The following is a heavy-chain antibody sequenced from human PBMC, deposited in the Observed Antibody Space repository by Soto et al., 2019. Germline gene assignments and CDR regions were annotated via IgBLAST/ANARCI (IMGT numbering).Heavy chain of an antibody. CDR1: GGSISSYY. Sequence: SETLSLTCTVSGGSISSYYWSWIRQPPGKGLEWIGYIYYSGSTNYNPSLMIRVTISVDTSKNLFSLKLSSVTAADTAVYYCERGVDWSDIWGQVTMVTVSS. D-gene: IGHD3-9*01. J-gene: IGHJ3*02. CDR2: IYYSGST. CDR3: ERGVDWSDI. V-gene: IGHV4-59*01.